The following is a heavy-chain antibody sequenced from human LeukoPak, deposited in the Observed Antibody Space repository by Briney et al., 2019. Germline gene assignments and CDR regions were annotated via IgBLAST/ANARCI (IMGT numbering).Heavy chain of an antibody. CDR2: INLNSGNT. CDR3: AGVTGSIDY. V-gene: IGHV1-8*01. J-gene: IGHJ4*02. Sequence: ASVKVSCKASGYTFTSYDINWVRQATGQGLEWMGWINLNSGNTGYAQNFHGRLTVTRDTSINTAYMELNTLRSEDTAIYYCAGVTGSIDYWGQGTLVTVSS. CDR1: GYTFTSYD. D-gene: IGHD1-26*01.